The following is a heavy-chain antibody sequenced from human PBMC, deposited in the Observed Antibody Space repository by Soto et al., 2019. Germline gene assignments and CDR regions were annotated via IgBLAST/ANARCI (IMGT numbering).Heavy chain of an antibody. D-gene: IGHD3-16*01. CDR3: ALALGAGNSPFLDL. V-gene: IGHV2-5*02. Sequence: QITLKESGPALVRPTQTLTLTCSFSGFSLRSSDVGVGWIRQPPGKALEWRAVIYWDDDNRYSPSLKSRLRITKDTPKNQVVLTIANLDPVDTDTYYCALALGAGNSPFLDLWGHGTLVTVSS. CDR1: GFSLRSSDVG. J-gene: IGHJ1*01. CDR2: IYWDDDN.